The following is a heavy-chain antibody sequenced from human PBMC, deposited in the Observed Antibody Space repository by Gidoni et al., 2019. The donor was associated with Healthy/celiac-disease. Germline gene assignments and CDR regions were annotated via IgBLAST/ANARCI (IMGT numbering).Heavy chain of an antibody. CDR1: GGSVSSGSYY. Sequence: QVQLQESGPGLVKPSETLSLTCTVSGGSVSSGSYYWSWIGQPPGKGLEWIGYIYYSGCTNYNPSLKSRVTISVDTSKNQFSLKLSSVTAADTAVYYCARTHFWTVPYLDYWGQGTLVTVSS. J-gene: IGHJ4*02. V-gene: IGHV4-61*01. CDR2: IYYSGCT. D-gene: IGHD3-3*02. CDR3: ARTHFWTVPYLDY.